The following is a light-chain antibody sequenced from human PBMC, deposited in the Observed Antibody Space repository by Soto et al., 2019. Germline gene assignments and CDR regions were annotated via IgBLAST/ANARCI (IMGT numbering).Light chain of an antibody. V-gene: IGKV3-11*01. CDR2: DAP. Sequence: QATPSLSPSAVATASLTGRASQSVSSYLAWYQHKPGQAPRLLIHDAPTRATGVPVRFSGSGSGTDFTLTISSLEPEDFAVYYCQQCSDWPPLTFGGGTKVDIK. CDR1: QSVSSY. J-gene: IGKJ4*01. CDR3: QQCSDWPPLT.